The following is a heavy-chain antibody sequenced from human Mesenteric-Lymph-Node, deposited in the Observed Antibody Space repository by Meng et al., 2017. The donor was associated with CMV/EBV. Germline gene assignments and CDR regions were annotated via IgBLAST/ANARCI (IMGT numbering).Heavy chain of an antibody. CDR1: SVSSGSYY. V-gene: IGHV4-61*01. J-gene: IGHJ5*02. Sequence: SVSSGSYYWSWIRQPPGKGLEWIGYIYYSGSTNYNPSLKSRVTISVDTSTPPFSLPLLSLPPSSPPLSSSSLPLTSFSTTPFSSFYPSRQGTLVTVSS. CDR2: IYYSGST. D-gene: IGHD2/OR15-2a*01. CDR3: SLPLTSFSTTPFSSFYP.